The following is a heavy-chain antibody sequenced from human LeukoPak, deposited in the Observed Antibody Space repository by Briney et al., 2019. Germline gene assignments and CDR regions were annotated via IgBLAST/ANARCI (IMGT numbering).Heavy chain of an antibody. V-gene: IGHV4-39*01. J-gene: IGHJ2*01. CDR2: VYYSGDT. CDR1: GGSINSRSDY. Sequence: SETLSLTCTVSGGSINSRSDYWGWIRQPPGKGLEWIGNVYYSGDTYYNTSLQNRVTISVDTSKSQFSLTLNSATAADTAVYYCARCPYDLLTGFSKWFFDLWGRGALVTVSS. CDR3: ARCPYDLLTGFSKWFFDL. D-gene: IGHD3-9*01.